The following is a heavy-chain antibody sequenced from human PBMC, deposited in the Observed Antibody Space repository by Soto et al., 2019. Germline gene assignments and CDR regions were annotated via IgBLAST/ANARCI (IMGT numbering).Heavy chain of an antibody. J-gene: IGHJ6*02. CDR3: VSATNPHYFYGMDV. Sequence: SETLSLTCTVSGGSISSSSYYWGWIRQPPGKGLEWIGSIYYSGSTYYNPSLKSRVTISVDTSKNQFSLKLSSVTAADTAVYYCVSATNPHYFYGMDVWGQGTTVT. V-gene: IGHV4-39*01. CDR2: IYYSGST. D-gene: IGHD6-25*01. CDR1: GGSISSSSYY.